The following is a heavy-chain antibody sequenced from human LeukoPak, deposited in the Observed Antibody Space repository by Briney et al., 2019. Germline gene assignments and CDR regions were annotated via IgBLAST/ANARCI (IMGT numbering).Heavy chain of an antibody. V-gene: IGHV1-69*13. D-gene: IGHD6-19*01. CDR2: IIPIFGTP. CDR3: ARKLAYSSGELWFDP. CDR1: GDTFSSYA. Sequence: ASVKVSCKASGDTFSSYAISWVRQAPGQGLEWMGGIIPIFGTPNYAQKFQGRVTITADESTSTAYMELSSLRSEDTAVYYCARKLAYSSGELWFDPWGQGTLVTVSS. J-gene: IGHJ5*02.